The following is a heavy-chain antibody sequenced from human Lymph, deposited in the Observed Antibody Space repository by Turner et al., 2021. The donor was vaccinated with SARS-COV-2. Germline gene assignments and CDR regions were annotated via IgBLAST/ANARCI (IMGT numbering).Heavy chain of an antibody. V-gene: IGHV1-24*01. CDR2: CDSTAGET. Sequence: QVQLLQSGNTVKNTGASVKVSCKVSGYTLTELSIHWVRQAPGKGLEWMGGCDSTAGETIYSQKFQGRVPITEDTSTDTDYMELIDLASVYICFLYCSTINSHLKILTGRYYFDFWGQGTLVTVSS. CDR1: GYTLTELS. J-gene: IGHJ4*02. D-gene: IGHD2-8*01. CDR3: STINSHLKILTGRYYFDF.